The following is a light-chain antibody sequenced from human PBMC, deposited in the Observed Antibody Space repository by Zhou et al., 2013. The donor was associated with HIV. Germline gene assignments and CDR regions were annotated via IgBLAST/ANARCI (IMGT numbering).Light chain of an antibody. Sequence: EIVMTQSPATLSVSPGQRVTLSCRASQSVSSSYLAWYQQKPGQAPRLLIYGASSRATGIPDRFSGSGSGTDFTLTISRLEPEDFAVYYCQQYGSSSYTFGQGTKLEIK. CDR1: QSVSSSY. CDR3: QQYGSSSYT. V-gene: IGKV3-20*01. CDR2: GAS. J-gene: IGKJ2*01.